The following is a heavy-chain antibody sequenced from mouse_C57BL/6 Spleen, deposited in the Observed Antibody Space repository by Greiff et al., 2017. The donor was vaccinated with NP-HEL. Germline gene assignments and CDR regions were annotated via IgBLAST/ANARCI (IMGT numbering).Heavy chain of an antibody. D-gene: IGHD2-5*01. CDR2: ISNGGGST. CDR1: GFTFSDYY. V-gene: IGHV5-12*01. J-gene: IGHJ4*01. Sequence: EVQLVESGGGLVQPGGSLKLSCAASGFTFSDYYMYWVRQTPEKRLEWVAYISNGGGSTYYPDTVKGRFPISRDNAKNTLYLQMSCLKSEDTAMYYCARQSYSNSYYAMDYWGQGTSVTVSS. CDR3: ARQSYSNSYYAMDY.